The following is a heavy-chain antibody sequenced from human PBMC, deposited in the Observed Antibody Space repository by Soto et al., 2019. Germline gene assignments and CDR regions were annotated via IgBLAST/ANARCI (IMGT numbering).Heavy chain of an antibody. CDR1: GLTFNKYW. J-gene: IGHJ6*02. Sequence: GGSLRLSCAASGLTFNKYWMTWVRQAPGKGLEWVATIKHDGSEKSNLDSVEGRFTISRDNARNSLSLQMNSLRVEDTAVYFCAPVPGSPGYHGLDVWGQGTTVTVSS. D-gene: IGHD6-19*01. V-gene: IGHV3-7*03. CDR2: IKHDGSEK. CDR3: APVPGSPGYHGLDV.